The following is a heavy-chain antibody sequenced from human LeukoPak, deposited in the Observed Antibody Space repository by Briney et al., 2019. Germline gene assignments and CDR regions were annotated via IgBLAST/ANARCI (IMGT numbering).Heavy chain of an antibody. CDR3: ARPRDYSDYDGFDI. V-gene: IGHV1-2*02. CDR2: INPNSGDT. J-gene: IGHJ3*02. CDR1: GYTFTGYY. Sequence: GASVTVSCKASGYTFTGYYIHWMRQAPGHGLEWMGWINPNSGDTKYVQKFQGRVTMTRVTSIRTAYLDLRRLRSDDTAVYYCARPRDYSDYDGFDIWGPGTMVRVSS. D-gene: IGHD4-11*01.